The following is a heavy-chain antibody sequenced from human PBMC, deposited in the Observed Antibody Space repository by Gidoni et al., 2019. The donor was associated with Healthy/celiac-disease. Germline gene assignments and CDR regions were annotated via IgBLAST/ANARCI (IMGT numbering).Heavy chain of an antibody. J-gene: IGHJ3*02. CDR1: GGSISSYY. D-gene: IGHD4-17*01. CDR2: IYYSGST. Sequence: PGLVKPSETLPLPCTVSGGSISSYYWSWIRQPPGKGLEWIGYIYYSGSTNYNPSLKSRVTISVDTSKNQFSLKLSSVTAADTAVYYCAGSHDYGDSDAFDIWGQGTMVTVSS. V-gene: IGHV4-59*08. CDR3: AGSHDYGDSDAFDI.